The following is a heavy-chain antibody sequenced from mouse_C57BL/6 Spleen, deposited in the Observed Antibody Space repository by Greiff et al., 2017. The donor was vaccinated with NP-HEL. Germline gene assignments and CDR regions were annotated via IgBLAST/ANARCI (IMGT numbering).Heavy chain of an antibody. CDR3: TPLSTMVTSYYFDY. CDR1: GFNIKDDY. V-gene: IGHV14-4*01. CDR2: IDPENGDT. J-gene: IGHJ2*01. D-gene: IGHD2-2*01. Sequence: VQLQQSGAELVRPGASVKLSCTASGFNIKDDYMHWVKQRPEQGLEWIGWIDPENGDTEYASKFQGKATITADTSSNTAYLQLSSLTSEDTAVYYCTPLSTMVTSYYFDYWGQGTTLTVSS.